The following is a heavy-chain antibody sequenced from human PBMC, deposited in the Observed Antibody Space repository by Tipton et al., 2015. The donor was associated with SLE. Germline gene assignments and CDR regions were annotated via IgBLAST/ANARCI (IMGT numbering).Heavy chain of an antibody. CDR3: AREPAASGWFDP. J-gene: IGHJ5*02. CDR2: IIHSGVT. Sequence: GLVKPSQTLSLTCAVYGESFNGYFWTWIRQPPGKGLEWIAEIIHSGVTNYNPSLRSRVTISIDTSRNQFSLKLSSVTAADTAVYYCAREPAASGWFDPWGQGALVTVSS. D-gene: IGHD2-2*01. V-gene: IGHV4-34*12. CDR1: GESFNGYF.